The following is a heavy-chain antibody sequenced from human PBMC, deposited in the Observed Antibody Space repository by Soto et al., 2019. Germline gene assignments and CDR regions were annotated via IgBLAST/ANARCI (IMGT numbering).Heavy chain of an antibody. J-gene: IGHJ6*02. CDR1: GGTFSGYT. CDR3: FRLVPSAGYYYGIDV. CDR2: IIPIFGTA. V-gene: IGHV1-69*12. Sequence: QVQLVQSGAEVKKPGSSVKVSCKASGGTFSGYTISWVRQAPGQGLEWMGGIIPIFGTANYAQKFQGRVTTTADESTSTAYMELSSLRSEDTAVYYCFRLVPSAGYYYGIDVWGQRHTVTVSS. D-gene: IGHD2-2*01.